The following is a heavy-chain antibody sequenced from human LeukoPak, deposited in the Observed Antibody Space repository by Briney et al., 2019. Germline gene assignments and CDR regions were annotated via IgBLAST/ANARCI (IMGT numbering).Heavy chain of an antibody. CDR3: AKSSDVGYSNGWYNGLDI. Sequence: GGSLRLSCAASGFTFSSYAMSWVRQAPGKGLEWVSAISGSGGSTYYADSVKGRFTVSRDNSKSTLYLQMNGLRAEDTALYYCAKSSDVGYSNGWYNGLDIWGQGTPVTVSS. CDR2: ISGSGGST. D-gene: IGHD6-19*01. CDR1: GFTFSSYA. J-gene: IGHJ3*02. V-gene: IGHV3-23*01.